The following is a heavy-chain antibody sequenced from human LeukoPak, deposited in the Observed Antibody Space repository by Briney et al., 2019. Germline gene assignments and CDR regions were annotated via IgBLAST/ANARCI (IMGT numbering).Heavy chain of an antibody. V-gene: IGHV1-2*02. CDR2: INPNRGAT. CDR3: ARGIGAASSGYLVY. J-gene: IGHJ4*02. Sequence: ASVKVSCKASGYTFSGYYIHWVRQAPGQGLEWMGWINPNRGATHFAQNFQGRVTMTRDTSISTAYMELSSLRSDDTAVYYRARGIGAASSGYLVYWGQGTLVTVSS. CDR1: GYTFSGYY. D-gene: IGHD3-22*01.